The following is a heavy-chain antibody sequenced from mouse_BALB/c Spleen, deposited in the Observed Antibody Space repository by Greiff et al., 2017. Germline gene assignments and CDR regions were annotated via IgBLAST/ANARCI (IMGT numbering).Heavy chain of an antibody. J-gene: IGHJ3*01. CDR1: GFTFSSYG. CDR2: ISSGGSYT. D-gene: IGHD2-1*01. CDR3: ARPYGNGAWFAY. V-gene: IGHV5-6*01. Sequence: EVQGVESGGDLVKPGGSLKLSCAASGFTFSSYGMSWVRQTPYKRLEWVATISSGGSYTYYPDSVKGRFTISRDNAKNTLYLQMSSLKSEDTAMYYCARPYGNGAWFAYWGQETLVTVSA.